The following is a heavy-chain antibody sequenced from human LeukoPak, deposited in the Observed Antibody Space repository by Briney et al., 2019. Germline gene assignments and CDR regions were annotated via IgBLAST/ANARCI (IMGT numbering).Heavy chain of an antibody. CDR2: IIGTTYT. Sequence: GGSLRLSCATSGFSFSTYAMNWVRQAPGQGLEWVSIIIGTTYTNYAESVKGRFTVSRDNSKNTLYLQMNSLRAEDTAVYYCARVLVSNRIAAAGPPGYWGQGTLVTVSS. J-gene: IGHJ4*02. CDR3: ARVLVSNRIAAAGPPGY. CDR1: GFSFSTYA. V-gene: IGHV3-23*01. D-gene: IGHD6-13*01.